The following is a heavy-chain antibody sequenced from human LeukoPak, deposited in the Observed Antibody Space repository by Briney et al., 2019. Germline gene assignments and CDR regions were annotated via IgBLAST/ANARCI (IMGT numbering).Heavy chain of an antibody. D-gene: IGHD4-17*01. Sequence: PSQTLSLTCAVSGCSISSGGYSWSCIRQPPGKGLEWNGYIYHSGSTYYNPSLKSRVTISVDRSKNQFSLRLSSVTAADTAVYYCARYYGDYRDWFDPWGQGNLVSVSS. CDR1: GCSISSGGYS. CDR3: ARYYGDYRDWFDP. J-gene: IGHJ5*02. V-gene: IGHV4-30-2*01. CDR2: IYHSGST.